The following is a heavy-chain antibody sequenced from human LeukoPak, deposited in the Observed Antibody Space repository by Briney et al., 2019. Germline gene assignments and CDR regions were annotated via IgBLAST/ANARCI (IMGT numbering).Heavy chain of an antibody. Sequence: SGPALVKPTQTLTLTCTLSGFSLSTRGMCVSWIRQPPGKALEWLAHIEWDDDKYYSTSLKTRLTISKDTSKNQVVLIMTNMDPVDTATYYCARIRGYDYVWGSYRSYYFDYWGQGTLVTVSS. CDR2: IEWDDDK. J-gene: IGHJ4*02. CDR1: GFSLSTRGMC. CDR3: ARIRGYDYVWGSYRSYYFDY. V-gene: IGHV2-70*01. D-gene: IGHD3-16*02.